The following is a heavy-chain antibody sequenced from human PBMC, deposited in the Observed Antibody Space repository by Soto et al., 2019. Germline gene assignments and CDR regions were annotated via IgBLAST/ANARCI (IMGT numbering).Heavy chain of an antibody. Sequence: QVQLQQWGAGLLKPSETLSLTCAGYGGAFSGYNWSWIRQPPGHGLEWMGEINHSGSTNYNPSLKSRVTISVDSSKNQLSLKLSSVTAQDTGVYYCARAPGILSVWVWFAPWGQGTLVTVSS. D-gene: IGHD3-9*01. J-gene: IGHJ5*02. V-gene: IGHV4-34*01. CDR3: ARAPGILSVWVWFAP. CDR1: GGAFSGYN. CDR2: INHSGST.